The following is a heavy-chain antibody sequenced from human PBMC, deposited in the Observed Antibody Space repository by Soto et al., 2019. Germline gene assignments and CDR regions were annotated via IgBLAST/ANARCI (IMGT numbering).Heavy chain of an antibody. J-gene: IGHJ4*02. CDR2: ISAYNGET. Sequence: ASVKVSCKAAGYTFSNYGISWMRQVPGQGLEWMVWISAYNGETKYAQKFQGRVSMTTDTSTNTAYMELGSLRSDDTAVYYCARASGTGVETTAYWGQGTLVTVSS. CDR1: GYTFSNYG. D-gene: IGHD3-3*01. V-gene: IGHV1-18*01. CDR3: ARASGTGVETTAY.